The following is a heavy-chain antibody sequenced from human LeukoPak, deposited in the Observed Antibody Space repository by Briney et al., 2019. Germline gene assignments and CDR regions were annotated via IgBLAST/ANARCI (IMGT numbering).Heavy chain of an antibody. Sequence: PSETLSLTCTVSGGSISSYYWSWIRQPPGKGLEWIGYIYYSGSTNYNPSLKSRVTMSADTSKNQFSLKLSSVTAAGTAVYFCARGPISGGTVWGAFDIWGQGTMVTVSS. CDR1: GGSISSYY. CDR3: ARGPISGGTVWGAFDI. J-gene: IGHJ3*02. V-gene: IGHV4-59*12. D-gene: IGHD1-26*01. CDR2: IYYSGST.